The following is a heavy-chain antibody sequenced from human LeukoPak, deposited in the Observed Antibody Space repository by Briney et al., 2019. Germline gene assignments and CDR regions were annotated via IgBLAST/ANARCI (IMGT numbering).Heavy chain of an antibody. D-gene: IGHD6-19*01. V-gene: IGHV1-2*02. CDR3: ARGSIAVAGTDSTYYYYYGMDV. J-gene: IGHJ6*02. CDR1: GYPLTNFY. CDR2: INPNSGGT. Sequence: GASVKVSCKASGYPLTNFYVHWVRLAPGQGLEWMGWINPNSGGTNYAQKFQGRVTMTRDTSISTAYMELSRLRSDDTAVYYCARGSIAVAGTDSTYYYYYGMDVWGQGTTVTVSS.